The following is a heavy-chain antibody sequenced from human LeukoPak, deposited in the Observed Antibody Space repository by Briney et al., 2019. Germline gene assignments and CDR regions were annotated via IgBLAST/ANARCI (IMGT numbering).Heavy chain of an antibody. V-gene: IGHV3-30*18. CDR1: GFTFSSYG. Sequence: GGSLRLSCAASGFTFSSYGMHWVRQAPGKGLEWVAVISYDGSNKYYADSVKGRFTISRDNSKNTLYLQMNSLRAEDTAVYYCAKDRRSIAVAGPYYYYYGMDVWGKGTAVTVSS. D-gene: IGHD6-19*01. CDR3: AKDRRSIAVAGPYYYYYGMDV. J-gene: IGHJ6*04. CDR2: ISYDGSNK.